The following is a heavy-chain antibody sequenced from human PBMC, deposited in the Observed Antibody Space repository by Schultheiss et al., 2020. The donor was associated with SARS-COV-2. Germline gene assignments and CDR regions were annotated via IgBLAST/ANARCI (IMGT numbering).Heavy chain of an antibody. CDR3: ARPLSHGYCSSTSCPPDAFDI. CDR1: GFAFNEYA. V-gene: IGHV3-23*01. D-gene: IGHD2-2*01. J-gene: IGHJ3*02. Sequence: GGSLRLSCAASGFAFNEYAMSWVRQAPGKGLVWVSAISGSGGSTYYADSVKGRFTISRDNSKNTLYLQMNSLRAEDTAVYYCARPLSHGYCSSTSCPPDAFDIWGQGTMVTVSS. CDR2: ISGSGGST.